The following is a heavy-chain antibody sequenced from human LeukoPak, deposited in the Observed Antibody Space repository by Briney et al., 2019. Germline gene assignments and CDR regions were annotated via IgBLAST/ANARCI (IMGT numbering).Heavy chain of an antibody. D-gene: IGHD5-24*01. V-gene: IGHV3-11*04. CDR2: ISSSGSTI. J-gene: IGHJ3*02. CDR1: GFTFSDYY. CDR3: ATFEERVAFDI. Sequence: GGSLRLSCAASGFTFSDYYMSWIRQAPGKGLEWVSYISSSGSTIYYADSVKGRFTISRDNAKNSLYLQMNSLRAEDTAVYYCATFEERVAFDIWGQGTMVTVSS.